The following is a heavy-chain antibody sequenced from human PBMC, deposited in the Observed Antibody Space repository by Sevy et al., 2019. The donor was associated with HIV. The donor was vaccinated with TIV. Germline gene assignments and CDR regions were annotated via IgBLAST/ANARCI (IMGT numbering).Heavy chain of an antibody. V-gene: IGHV1-24*01. CDR2: FDPEDGET. Sequence: ASVKVSCKVSGYTLTELSMHWVRQAPGKGLEWMGGFDPEDGETIYAQKFQGRVTMTEDTSTDTAYKELSSLRSEDTAVYYCATPSPNYYGSGSYYSHWGQGTLVTVSS. J-gene: IGHJ4*02. D-gene: IGHD3-10*01. CDR3: ATPSPNYYGSGSYYSH. CDR1: GYTLTELS.